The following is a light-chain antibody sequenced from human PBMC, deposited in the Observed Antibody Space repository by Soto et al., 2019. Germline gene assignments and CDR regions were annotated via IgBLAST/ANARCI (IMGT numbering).Light chain of an antibody. CDR3: QQYHNWPPVT. V-gene: IGKV3-15*01. Sequence: EIVMTQSPATLSVSPGERATISCRASQSVSGNLAWYQQKPGQAPRLLIYGASTRATGIPARFSGSGSGTEFTLTISSLQSEDVAVYYCQQYHNWPPVTFGGGTKVEIK. J-gene: IGKJ4*01. CDR1: QSVSGN. CDR2: GAS.